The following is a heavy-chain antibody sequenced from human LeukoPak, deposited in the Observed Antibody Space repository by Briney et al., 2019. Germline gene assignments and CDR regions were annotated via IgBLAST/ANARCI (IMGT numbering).Heavy chain of an antibody. CDR2: IYYSGST. D-gene: IGHD3-10*01. CDR3: ARDTMVRGTDY. CDR1: GGSISSGGYY. J-gene: IGHJ4*02. Sequence: SETLSLTCTVSGGSISSGGYYWSWIRQHPGKGLERIGYIYYSGSTYYNPSLKSRVTISVDTSKNQFSLKLSSVTAADTAVYYCARDTMVRGTDYWGQGTLVTVSS. V-gene: IGHV4-31*03.